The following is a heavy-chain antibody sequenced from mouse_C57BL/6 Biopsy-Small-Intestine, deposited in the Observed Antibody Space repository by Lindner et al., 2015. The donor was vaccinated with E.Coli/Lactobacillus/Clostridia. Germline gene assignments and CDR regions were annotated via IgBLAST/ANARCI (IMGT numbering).Heavy chain of an antibody. CDR2: ICPGDGGT. D-gene: IGHD1-1*01. Sequence: VQLQESGPELVKPGASVKISCKASGYAFSSSWMDWVRQRPGKGLEWIGRICPGDGGTNYNGKFTGKATLTADKSSSTAYVQLSSLTSEDSAVYFCARSGNYYAYYFDFWGQGTTLTVSS. V-gene: IGHV1-82*01. CDR3: ARSGNYYAYYFDF. J-gene: IGHJ2*01. CDR1: GYAFSSSW.